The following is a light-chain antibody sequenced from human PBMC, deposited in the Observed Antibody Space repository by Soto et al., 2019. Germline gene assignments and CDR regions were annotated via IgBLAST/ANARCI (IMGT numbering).Light chain of an antibody. J-gene: IGKJ2*01. Sequence: EIVLTQSPGTLSLSPGERATLSCRASQSVSSSYLAWYQQKPGQAPRLLIYGASSRATGIPDRWSGSGSGTAFALTISRLEPEDVAVNYCQQYGSSPPYTLGQGTKLEIK. V-gene: IGKV3-20*01. CDR1: QSVSSSY. CDR2: GAS. CDR3: QQYGSSPPYT.